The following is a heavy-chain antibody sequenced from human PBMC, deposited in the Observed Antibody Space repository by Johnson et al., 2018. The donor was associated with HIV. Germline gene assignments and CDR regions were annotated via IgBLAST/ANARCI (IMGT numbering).Heavy chain of an antibody. D-gene: IGHD3-3*01. CDR2: ISYDGSNK. J-gene: IGHJ3*02. V-gene: IGHV3-30*03. CDR1: GFTFSCYG. Sequence: VQLVESGGGEVQPGRSLRLSCAASGFTFSCYGMHWVRQAPGKGLEWVAVISYDGSNKYYADSVKGRFTISRDNSKNTLYLQMNSLRAEDTAVYYCARVRDYNFWSGQQSRHAFDIWGQGTMVTVSS. CDR3: ARVRDYNFWSGQQSRHAFDI.